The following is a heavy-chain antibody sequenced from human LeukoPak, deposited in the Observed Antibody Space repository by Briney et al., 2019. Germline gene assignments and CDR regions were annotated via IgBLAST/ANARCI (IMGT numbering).Heavy chain of an antibody. Sequence: GRSLRLSCAVSGFTFSDYWMHWVRQAPGKGLVWVSRINSDGSTTHYADSVKGRFTISRDNAKNTLYLQMNSLRADDTAVYYCAPDPILEYWGQGALVSVSS. CDR2: INSDGSTT. CDR3: APDPILEY. J-gene: IGHJ4*02. CDR1: GFTFSDYW. V-gene: IGHV3-74*01.